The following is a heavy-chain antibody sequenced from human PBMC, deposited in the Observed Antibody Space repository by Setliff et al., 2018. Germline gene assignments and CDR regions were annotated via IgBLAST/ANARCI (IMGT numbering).Heavy chain of an antibody. CDR2: IYYSGST. Sequence: SETLSLTCTVSGGSISSSSYYWGWIRQPPGKGLEWIGSIYYSGSTYYNPSLKSRVTILVDTSKNQFSLKLSSVTAADTAVYYCARDYGDSNWFDPWGQGTLVTV. J-gene: IGHJ5*02. CDR1: GGSISSSSYY. CDR3: ARDYGDSNWFDP. V-gene: IGHV4-39*07. D-gene: IGHD4-17*01.